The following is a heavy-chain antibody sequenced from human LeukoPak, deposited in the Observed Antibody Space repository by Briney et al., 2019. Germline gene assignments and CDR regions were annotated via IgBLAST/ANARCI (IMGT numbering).Heavy chain of an antibody. CDR1: GFTVSSNY. J-gene: IGHJ4*02. V-gene: IGHV3-66*01. CDR3: ARKSGYSGCGSDY. CDR2: IYSGGST. Sequence: PGGSLRLSCAASGFTVSSNYMSWVRQAPGKGLEWVSVIYSGGSTYYADSVKGRFTISRDNSKNTLYLQMNSLRAEDTAVYYCARKSGYSGCGSDYWGQGTLVTVSS. D-gene: IGHD5-12*01.